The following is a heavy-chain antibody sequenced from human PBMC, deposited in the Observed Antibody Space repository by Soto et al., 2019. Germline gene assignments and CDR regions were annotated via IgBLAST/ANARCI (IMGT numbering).Heavy chain of an antibody. J-gene: IGHJ4*02. CDR1: GFTFSSHA. D-gene: IGHD4-17*01. Sequence: EVHLVESGGGLVQPGGSLKLSCAGSGFTFSSHAMNWVRQAPGKGLEWVAYIHGTRSIIYYADSVKGRFTISRDNAKNALYMDMDSLRDDYTALCYCARDARSGDYDYWGQCTLVPVSS. CDR3: ARDARSGDYDY. CDR2: IHGTRSII. V-gene: IGHV3-48*02.